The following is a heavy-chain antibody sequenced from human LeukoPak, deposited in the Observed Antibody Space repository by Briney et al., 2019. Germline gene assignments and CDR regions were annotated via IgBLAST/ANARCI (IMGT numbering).Heavy chain of an antibody. CDR1: GFTFSRYW. CDR3: VRSAFLTTEFYFDY. D-gene: IGHD4-11*01. CDR2: INTDGRTI. J-gene: IGHJ4*01. Sequence: PGGSLRLSCAASGFTFSRYWMHWVRRAPGKGLVWVSRINTDGRTITYADSVKGRFTISRDNAKNTLYLRMNSLRAEDTAVYYCVRSAFLTTEFYFDYWGHGTLVTVSS. V-gene: IGHV3-74*01.